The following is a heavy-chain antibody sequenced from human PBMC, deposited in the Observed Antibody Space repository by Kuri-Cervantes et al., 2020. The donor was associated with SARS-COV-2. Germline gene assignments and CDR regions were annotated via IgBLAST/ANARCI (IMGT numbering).Heavy chain of an antibody. CDR3: ARDGFLVVVPAATNWFDP. CDR1: GGSISSHY. J-gene: IGHJ5*02. V-gene: IGHV4-59*11. D-gene: IGHD2-2*01. Sequence: ESLKISCTVSGGSISSHYWSWIRQPPGKGLEWIGYIYYSGSTNYNPSLKSRVTISVDTSKNQFSLNLSSVTAADTAVYYCARDGFLVVVPAATNWFDPWGQGTLVTVSS. CDR2: IYYSGST.